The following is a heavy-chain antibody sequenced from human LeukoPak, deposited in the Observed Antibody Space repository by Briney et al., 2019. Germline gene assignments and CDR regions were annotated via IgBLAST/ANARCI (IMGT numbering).Heavy chain of an antibody. CDR1: GFTFSSYG. V-gene: IGHV3-23*01. CDR2: ISGSGGST. J-gene: IGHJ1*01. D-gene: IGHD2-15*01. CDR3: AKATYSTEYFQH. Sequence: GGSLRLSCAASGFTFSSYGMSWVRQAPGKGLEWVSAISGSGGSTYYADSVKGRFTISRDNSKNTLYLQMNSLRAEDTAVYYCAKATYSTEYFQHWGQGTLVTVSS.